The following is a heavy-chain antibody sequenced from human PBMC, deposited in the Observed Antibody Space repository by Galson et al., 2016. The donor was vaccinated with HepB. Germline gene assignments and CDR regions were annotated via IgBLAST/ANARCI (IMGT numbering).Heavy chain of an antibody. CDR1: GFSLSTSAVG. V-gene: IGHV2-5*02. D-gene: IGHD1-7*01. J-gene: IGHJ6*04. Sequence: PALVKPTQTLTLTCTFSGFSLSTSAVGVGWIRQPPGKALECLALIYWDDDKHYSPSLKNRLTITKDTSKNQVVLTMTNMDPVDTGTYYCAHRRVNRNYVWVVWGEGTTVTASS. CDR2: IYWDDDK. CDR3: AHRRVNRNYVWVV.